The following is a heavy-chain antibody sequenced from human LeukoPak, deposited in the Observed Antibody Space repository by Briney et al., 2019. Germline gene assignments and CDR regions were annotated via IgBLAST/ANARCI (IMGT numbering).Heavy chain of an antibody. CDR1: GGSISSSSYY. J-gene: IGHJ5*02. D-gene: IGHD2-2*01. Sequence: PSETLSLTCTVSGGSISSSSYYWGWIRQPPGKGLEWIGSIYYSGSTYYNPSLKSRVTISVDTSKNHFSLKLNSVTAADTAVYYCARDLLDYQLLSGSWFDPWGQGILVTVSS. CDR3: ARDLLDYQLLSGSWFDP. V-gene: IGHV4-39*02. CDR2: IYYSGST.